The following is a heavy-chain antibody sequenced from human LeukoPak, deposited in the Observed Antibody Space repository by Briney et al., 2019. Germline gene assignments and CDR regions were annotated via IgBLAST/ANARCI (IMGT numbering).Heavy chain of an antibody. V-gene: IGHV1-18*04. D-gene: IGHD3-10*01. CDR2: ISNHNGNT. J-gene: IGHJ4*02. CDR3: TRGVALATVYYFDF. CDR1: GFTFSAYG. Sequence: ASVKVSCKTSGFTFSAYGIAWVRQAPGHGPEWMGWISNHNGNTKYAQKFQDRITVTTETSTGTASMELRGLKPDDTGIYYCTRGVALATVYYFDFWGRGTQVTVAS.